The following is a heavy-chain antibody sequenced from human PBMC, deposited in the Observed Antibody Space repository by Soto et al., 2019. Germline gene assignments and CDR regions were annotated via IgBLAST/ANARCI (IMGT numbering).Heavy chain of an antibody. CDR1: GYIFTSYY. D-gene: IGHD4-17*01. Sequence: ASVKVSCKASGYIFTSYYIHWVRQAPGQGLEWMGWINPFDGSRMFAQSFQGRVTMTRDTSTSTVYMEVSSLRSEDTAVYYCSRVDPGETSPFDHWGEGTLVTVSS. J-gene: IGHJ4*02. V-gene: IGHV1-46*03. CDR2: INPFDGSR. CDR3: SRVDPGETSPFDH.